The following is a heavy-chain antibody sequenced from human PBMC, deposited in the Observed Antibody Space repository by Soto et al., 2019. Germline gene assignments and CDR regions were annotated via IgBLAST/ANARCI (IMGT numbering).Heavy chain of an antibody. J-gene: IGHJ4*02. CDR1: GGSMRNYF. Sequence: ETLSLTCPVSGGSMRNYFWTWIRQPPGKGLEWIGYIHYSGSTSFFPSYNPSLRSRVTISEDTSKNQFSLKLLSVTTADTAVYFCAAGEASSRNLAPYYLDFWGQGTLVTVSS. D-gene: IGHD6-13*01. V-gene: IGHV4-59*01. CDR2: IHYSGST. CDR3: AAGEASSRNLAPYYLDF.